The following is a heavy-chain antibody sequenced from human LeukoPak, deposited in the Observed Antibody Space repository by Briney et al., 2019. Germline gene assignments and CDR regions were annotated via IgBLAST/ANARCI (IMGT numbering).Heavy chain of an antibody. J-gene: IGHJ6*03. CDR3: ARGYSSGWLHSLYYYYYYYMDV. Sequence: PSETLSLTCTVSGGSISSYYWGWIRQPPGKGLEWIGSIYHSGSTYYNPSLKSRVTISVDTSKNQFSLKLSSVTAADTAVYYCARGYSSGWLHSLYYYYYYYMDVWGKGTTVTVSS. CDR1: GGSISSYY. CDR2: IYHSGST. V-gene: IGHV4-39*01. D-gene: IGHD6-19*01.